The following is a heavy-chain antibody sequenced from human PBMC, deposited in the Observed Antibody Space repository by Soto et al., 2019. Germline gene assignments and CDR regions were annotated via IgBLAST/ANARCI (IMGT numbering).Heavy chain of an antibody. CDR1: GYTFSSYA. Sequence: GGSLRLSCAASGYTFSSYAMHWVRQAPGKGLEWVAVISYDGSNKYYADSVKGRFTISRDNSKNTLYLQMNSLRAEDTAVYYCCGGSSSSDYWGQGTLVTVSS. J-gene: IGHJ4*02. CDR3: CGGSSSSDY. CDR2: ISYDGSNK. D-gene: IGHD6-6*01. V-gene: IGHV3-30-3*01.